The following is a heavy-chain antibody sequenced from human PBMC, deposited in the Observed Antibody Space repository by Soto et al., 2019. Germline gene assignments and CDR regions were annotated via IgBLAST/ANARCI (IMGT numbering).Heavy chain of an antibody. CDR1: GFTFSIYA. CDR2: ISTNGGST. CDR3: VKGEYYYDSSGYYPFDY. D-gene: IGHD3-22*01. Sequence: VGSLRLSCSASGFTFSIYAMHWVRQAPGKGLEYVSSISTNGGSTDYADSVKGRFTISRDNSKNTVYLQMSSLRVEDTAVYYCVKGEYYYDSSGYYPFDYWGQGTLVTVSS. J-gene: IGHJ4*02. V-gene: IGHV3-64D*06.